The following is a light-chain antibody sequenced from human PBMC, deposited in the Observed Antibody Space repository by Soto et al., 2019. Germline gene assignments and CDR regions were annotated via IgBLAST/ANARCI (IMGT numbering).Light chain of an antibody. J-gene: IGKJ5*01. CDR2: GAS. Sequence: EIVLTQSPGTLSLSPGERATLSCRASQSVSSNYLAWHQQKPGQAPRLLILGASSRATGIPDRFSGSGSGTDFTLTISRVEPEDFAVYYCQQYGSSLITFGQGTRLET. CDR1: QSVSSNY. CDR3: QQYGSSLIT. V-gene: IGKV3-20*01.